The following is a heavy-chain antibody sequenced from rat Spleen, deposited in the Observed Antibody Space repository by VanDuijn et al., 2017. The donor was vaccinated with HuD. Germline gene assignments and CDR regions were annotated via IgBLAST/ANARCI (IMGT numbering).Heavy chain of an antibody. D-gene: IGHD4-3*01. CDR2: ISYDGGNT. J-gene: IGHJ2*01. Sequence: EVQLVESGGGLVQLGRSLKLSCVVSGHTFNNYWMSWIRQAPGKGLEWVATISYDGGNTYYRDSVKGRFTISRDNARGTLYLQMDSLRSEDTATYYCTREGNSGYDYWGQGVMVTVSS. CDR3: TREGNSGYDY. V-gene: IGHV5-31*01. CDR1: GHTFNNYW.